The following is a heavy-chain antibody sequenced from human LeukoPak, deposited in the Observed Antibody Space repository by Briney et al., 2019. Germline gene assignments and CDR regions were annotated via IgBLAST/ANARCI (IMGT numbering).Heavy chain of an antibody. CDR2: MNPNSGNT. V-gene: IGHV1-8*01. CDR1: GYTFTSYD. J-gene: IGHJ5*02. CDR3: ARDALIAVAGKAGNWFDP. D-gene: IGHD6-19*01. Sequence: ASVKVSCKASGYTFTSYDINLVRQATGQGLEWMGWMNPNSGNTGYAQKFQGRVTMTRNTSISTAYMELSSLRSEDTAVYYCARDALIAVAGKAGNWFDPWGQGTLVTVSS.